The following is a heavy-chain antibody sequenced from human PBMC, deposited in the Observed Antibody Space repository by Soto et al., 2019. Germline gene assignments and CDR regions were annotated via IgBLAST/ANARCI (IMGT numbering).Heavy chain of an antibody. D-gene: IGHD4-17*01. CDR1: GNTFSKYA. CDR3: AKDXXGXYVGAFDS. CDR2: ISGSGAGT. Sequence: EVQLLESGGGLVQPGGSLRLSCAASGNTFSKYAMTWVRQAPGKGLEWVSAISGSGAGTYYTDSVKGRFTISRDNSKNTLYLQXNSLRXDDTXXYYCAKDXXGXYVGAFDSWGQGTLVTVSS. V-gene: IGHV3-23*01. J-gene: IGHJ4*02.